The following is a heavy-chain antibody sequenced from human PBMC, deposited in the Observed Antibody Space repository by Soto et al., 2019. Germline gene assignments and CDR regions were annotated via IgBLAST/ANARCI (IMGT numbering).Heavy chain of an antibody. V-gene: IGHV5-10-1*01. Sequence: GESLKISCXGSGYSFTSYWISWVRQMPGKGLEWMGRIDPSDSYTNYSPSFQGHVTISADKSISTAYLQWSSLKASDTAMYYCARQAEYQLLSTTRWFDPWGQGTLVTVSS. J-gene: IGHJ5*02. CDR1: GYSFTSYW. CDR2: IDPSDSYT. D-gene: IGHD2-2*01. CDR3: ARQAEYQLLSTTRWFDP.